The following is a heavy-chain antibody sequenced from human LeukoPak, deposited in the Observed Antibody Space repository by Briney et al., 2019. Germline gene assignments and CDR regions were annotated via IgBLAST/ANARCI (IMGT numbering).Heavy chain of an antibody. CDR2: IYYSGST. J-gene: IGHJ4*02. CDR1: GGSISSGDYY. D-gene: IGHD6-13*01. Sequence: KPSQTLSLTCTVSGGSISSGDYYWSWIRQPPGKGLEWIGYIYYSGSTNYNPSLKSRVTISVDTSKNQFSLKLSSVTAADTAVYYCARLKLAAAGTLLDFDYWGQGTLVTVSS. V-gene: IGHV4-61*08. CDR3: ARLKLAAAGTLLDFDY.